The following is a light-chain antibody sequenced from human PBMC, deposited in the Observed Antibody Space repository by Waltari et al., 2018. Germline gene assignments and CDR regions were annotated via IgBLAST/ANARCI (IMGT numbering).Light chain of an antibody. Sequence: DIQRTQSPSTLSASVGERVTITCRASQSISSWLAWYQQKPGKAPKLLIYKASSLESGDPSRFSGSESETELTLSNRSLQPDDCETYYCQQYNSYPGTFGQGTKVEIQ. CDR1: QSISSW. V-gene: IGKV1-5*03. CDR2: KAS. CDR3: QQYNSYPGT. J-gene: IGKJ1*01.